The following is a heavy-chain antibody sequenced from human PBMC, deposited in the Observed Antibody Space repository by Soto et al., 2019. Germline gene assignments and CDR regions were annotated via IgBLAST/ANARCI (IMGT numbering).Heavy chain of an antibody. CDR2: LNHVGSDI. CDR3: AREDWALKS. CDR1: GFTFDMSW. V-gene: IGHV3-74*01. D-gene: IGHD3-9*01. Sequence: EVQLVESGGGLVQPGGSLRLSCVASGFTFDMSWMHWVRQAPGKGLVWVSRLNHVGSDITYADSVRGRFTISRDNAKNTLYLQMNSLRAEDTAVYYCAREDWALKSWGQGTLVTVSS. J-gene: IGHJ5*02.